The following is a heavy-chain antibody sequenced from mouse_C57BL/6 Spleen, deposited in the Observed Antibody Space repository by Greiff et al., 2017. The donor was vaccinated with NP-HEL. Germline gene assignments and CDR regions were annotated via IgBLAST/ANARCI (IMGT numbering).Heavy chain of an antibody. V-gene: IGHV5-17*01. CDR3: ARRQIISTVVAYWYFDV. D-gene: IGHD1-1*01. CDR1: GFTFSDYG. CDR2: ISSGSSTI. Sequence: EVKLVESGGGLVKPGGSLKLSCAASGFTFSDYGMHWVRQAPEKGLEWVAYISSGSSTIYYADTVKGRFTISRDNAKNTLFLQMTSLRSEDTAMYYCARRQIISTVVAYWYFDVWGTGTTVTVSS. J-gene: IGHJ1*03.